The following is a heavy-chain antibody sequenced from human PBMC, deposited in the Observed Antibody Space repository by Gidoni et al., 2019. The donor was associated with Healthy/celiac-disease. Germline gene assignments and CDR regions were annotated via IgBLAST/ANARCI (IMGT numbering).Heavy chain of an antibody. Sequence: QVQLHASGPGLVKPSEPLSLTCTVSGGSISSYYWSWIRQPPGKGLEWIGYIYYSGSTNYNPSLKSRVTISVDTSKNQFSLKLSSVTAADTAVYYCARGVVVTRFDYWGQGTLVTVSS. V-gene: IGHV4-59*01. CDR1: GGSISSYY. CDR3: ARGVVVTRFDY. J-gene: IGHJ4*02. CDR2: IYYSGST. D-gene: IGHD2-15*01.